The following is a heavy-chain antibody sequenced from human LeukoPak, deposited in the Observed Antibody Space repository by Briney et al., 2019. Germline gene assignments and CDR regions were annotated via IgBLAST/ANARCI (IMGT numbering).Heavy chain of an antibody. CDR1: GDSVSGDSAA. CDR2: TYYRSKWYN. CDR3: ARSPRTYSSNWYVSYDAFDI. J-gene: IGHJ3*02. D-gene: IGHD6-13*01. V-gene: IGHV6-1*01. Sequence: SQTLSLTCAISGDSVSGDSAAWNWIRQSPSRGLEWLGRTYYRSKWYNDYTVSVKSRITIDPDTSKNQFSLQLDSVTPDDTAVYYCARSPRTYSSNWYVSYDAFDIWGQGTMVTVSS.